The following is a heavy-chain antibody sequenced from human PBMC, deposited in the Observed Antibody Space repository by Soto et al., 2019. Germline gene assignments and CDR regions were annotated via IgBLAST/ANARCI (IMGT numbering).Heavy chain of an antibody. J-gene: IGHJ6*02. CDR3: ARDRGIVVVRNYYYYGMDV. V-gene: IGHV1-69*06. CDR1: GGTFSSYA. D-gene: IGHD3-22*01. Sequence: SVKVSCKASGGTFSSYAISWVRQAPGQGLEGMGGIIPIFGTANYAQKFQGRVTITADKSTSTAYMELSSRRSEDTAVYYCARDRGIVVVRNYYYYGMDVWGQGTTVTVSS. CDR2: IIPIFGTA.